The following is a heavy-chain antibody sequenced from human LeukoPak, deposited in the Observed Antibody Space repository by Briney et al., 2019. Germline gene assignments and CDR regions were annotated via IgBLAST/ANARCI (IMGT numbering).Heavy chain of an antibody. CDR1: GYRFTGYY. CDR2: INPNSGGT. V-gene: IGHV1-2*02. J-gene: IGHJ4*02. D-gene: IGHD3-10*01. CDR3: ARDRRGYYDSGSYYPLT. Sequence: ASVKVSCKASGYRFTGYYIHWARQAPGQGLEWMGWINPNSGGTNYAQKFQGRVTMTRDTSVSTAYMEVSRLRSDDTAVYFCARDRRGYYDSGSYYPLTWGQGTLVTVSS.